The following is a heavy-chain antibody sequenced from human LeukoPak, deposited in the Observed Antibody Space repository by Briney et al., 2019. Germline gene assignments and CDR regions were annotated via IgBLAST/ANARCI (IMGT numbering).Heavy chain of an antibody. CDR1: GYSISNGYH. V-gene: IGHV4-38-2*02. D-gene: IGHD3-10*01. Sequence: PSETLSLTCAVSGYSISNGYHWGWIRQPPEKGLEWIGSINHSGSTYYNPSLKSRVTISVDTSKNQFSLKLNSVTAADTAVYYCARDSGYDPGWFDPWGQGTLVTVSP. CDR3: ARDSGYDPGWFDP. CDR2: INHSGST. J-gene: IGHJ5*02.